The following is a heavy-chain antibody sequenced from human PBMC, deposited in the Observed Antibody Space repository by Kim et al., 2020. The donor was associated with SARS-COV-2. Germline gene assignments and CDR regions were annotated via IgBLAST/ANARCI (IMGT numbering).Heavy chain of an antibody. CDR3: ARQYCSGGSCYGPSNFDY. Sequence: SETLSLTCTVSGGSISSYYWSWIRQPPGKGLEWIGYIYNSGSTNYNPSLKSRVTISVDTSKNQFSLKLSSVTAADTAVYYCARQYCSGGSCYGPSNFDYWGQGSLVTVSS. V-gene: IGHV4-59*08. CDR1: GGSISSYY. D-gene: IGHD2-15*01. CDR2: IYNSGST. J-gene: IGHJ4*02.